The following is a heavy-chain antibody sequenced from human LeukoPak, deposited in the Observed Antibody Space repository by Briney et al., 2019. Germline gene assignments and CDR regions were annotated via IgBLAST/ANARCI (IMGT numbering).Heavy chain of an antibody. Sequence: SETLSLTCTVSGGTISSGGYYWSWIRQHPGKGLEWLGYIYYSCSTYYNPSLKSRVTISVDTSKNQFSLKLSSVTAAETAVYYCARTIVVVPAAMTGVGGYFDYWGQGTLVTVSS. D-gene: IGHD2-2*01. CDR3: ARTIVVVPAAMTGVGGYFDY. J-gene: IGHJ4*02. CDR2: IYYSCST. CDR1: GGTISSGGYY. V-gene: IGHV4-31*03.